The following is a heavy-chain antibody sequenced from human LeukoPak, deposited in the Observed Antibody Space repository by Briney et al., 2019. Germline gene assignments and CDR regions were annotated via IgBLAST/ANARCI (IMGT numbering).Heavy chain of an antibody. V-gene: IGHV4-34*01. CDR2: INQSGNT. Sequence: SETLSLTCGVYGGSLSGYYWSWIRQAPGKRLEWIGEINQSGNTNYNPSLKSRVTISVDTSKNQFSLRLSSVTAADTAVYYCATTYYEILTGHIPPWGQGTLVTVSS. D-gene: IGHD3-9*01. CDR3: ATTYYEILTGHIPP. J-gene: IGHJ5*02. CDR1: GGSLSGYY.